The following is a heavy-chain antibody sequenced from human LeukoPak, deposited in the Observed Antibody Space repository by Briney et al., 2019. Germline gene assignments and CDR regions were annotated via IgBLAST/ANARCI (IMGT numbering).Heavy chain of an antibody. CDR1: GGFISSYY. V-gene: IGHV4-4*09. CDR3: ARRRMLGVSGGCCWFDP. D-gene: IGHD3-16*01. CDR2: IHTSGST. Sequence: PSETLSLTCTVSGGFISSYYWSWIRQPPGKGLEWIGYIHTSGSTNYNPSLKSRVTISVDTSRNQSSLNLSSVTAADTAVYYCARRRMLGVSGGCCWFDPWGQGTLVTVSS. J-gene: IGHJ5*02.